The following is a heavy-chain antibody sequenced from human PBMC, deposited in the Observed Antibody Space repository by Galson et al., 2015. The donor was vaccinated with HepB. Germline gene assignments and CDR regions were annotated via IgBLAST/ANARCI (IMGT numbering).Heavy chain of an antibody. CDR3: AKETGIVGATGDNYYGMDV. V-gene: IGHV3-43*01. D-gene: IGHD1-26*01. CDR1: GFTFDDYT. CDR2: ISWDGGST. Sequence: SLRLSCAASGFTFDDYTMHWVRQAPGKGLEWVSLISWDGGSTYYADSVKGRFTISRDNSKNSLYLQMNSLRTEDTALYYCAKETGIVGATGDNYYGMDVWGQGTTVTVSS. J-gene: IGHJ6*02.